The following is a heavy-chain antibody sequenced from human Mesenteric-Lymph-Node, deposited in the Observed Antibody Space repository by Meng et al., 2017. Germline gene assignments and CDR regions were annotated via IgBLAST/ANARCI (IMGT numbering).Heavy chain of an antibody. J-gene: IGHJ4*02. V-gene: IGHV4-34*01. D-gene: IGHD3-22*01. Sequence: SETLSLTCAVYGGSFSGYYWSWIRQPPGKGLEWIGEINHSGSTNYNPSLKSRVTISVDTSKNQFSLKLSSVTAADTAVYYCARTFSGYYYGYFDYWGQGTLVTVSS. CDR3: ARTFSGYYYGYFDY. CDR1: GGSFSGYY. CDR2: INHSGST.